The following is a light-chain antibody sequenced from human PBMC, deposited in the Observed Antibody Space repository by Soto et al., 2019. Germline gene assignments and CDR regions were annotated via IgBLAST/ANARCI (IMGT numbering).Light chain of an antibody. CDR1: SSDVGGYKY. J-gene: IGLJ3*02. Sequence: QSVLTQPPSASGSPGQSVTISCTGTSSDVGGYKYVSWYQQYPGKAPKLMIYEVSKRPSGVPDRFSGSKSVNTASLTVSGLQAEDEADYYCASHAGGPWVFCGGTQLTVL. CDR2: EVS. V-gene: IGLV2-8*01. CDR3: ASHAGGPWV.